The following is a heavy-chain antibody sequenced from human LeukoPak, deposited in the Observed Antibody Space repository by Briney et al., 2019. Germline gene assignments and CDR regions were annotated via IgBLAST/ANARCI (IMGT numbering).Heavy chain of an antibody. Sequence: ALVKVSCKVSGYTLTELSMHWVRQAPGKGLEWMGGFDPEDGETIYAQKFQGRVTMTEDTSTDTAYMELSSLRSEDTAVYYCATILPRGYSYAYDYWGQGTLVTVSS. CDR3: ATILPRGYSYAYDY. CDR2: FDPEDGET. V-gene: IGHV1-24*01. D-gene: IGHD5-18*01. J-gene: IGHJ4*02. CDR1: GYTLTELS.